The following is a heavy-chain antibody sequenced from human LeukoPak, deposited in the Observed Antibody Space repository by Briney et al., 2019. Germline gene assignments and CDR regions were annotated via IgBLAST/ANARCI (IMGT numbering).Heavy chain of an antibody. J-gene: IGHJ4*02. CDR2: INPNSGGT. CDR3: ARSGVRGVTHDY. V-gene: IGHV1-2*02. CDR1: GYTFTGYH. D-gene: IGHD3-10*01. Sequence: ASVKVSCKASGYTFTGYHMHWVRQAPGQGLEWMGWINPNSGGTNYAQKFQGRVTMTRDTSISTAYMELSRLRSDDTAVYYCARSGVRGVTHDYWGQGTLVTVSS.